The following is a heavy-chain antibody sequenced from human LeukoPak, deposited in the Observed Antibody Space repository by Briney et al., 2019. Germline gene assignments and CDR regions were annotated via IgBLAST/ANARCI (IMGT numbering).Heavy chain of an antibody. J-gene: IGHJ6*02. CDR3: ARGQRHRVPYYYGSGSYPV. Sequence: SETLSLTCAVSGGSISSSNWWSWVRQPPGQGLEWIGEIYHGGSTNYNPSLKSRVTISVDKSKNQFSLKLSSVTAADTAVYYCARGQRHRVPYYYGSGSYPVWGQGTTVTVSS. D-gene: IGHD3-10*01. V-gene: IGHV4-4*02. CDR2: IYHGGST. CDR1: GGSISSSNW.